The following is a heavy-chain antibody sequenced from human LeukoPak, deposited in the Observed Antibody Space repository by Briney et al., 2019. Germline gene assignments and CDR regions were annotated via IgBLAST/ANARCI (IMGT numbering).Heavy chain of an antibody. J-gene: IGHJ4*02. D-gene: IGHD1-26*01. CDR3: AKVWWEPPVDFDY. CDR1: GFTFSSYA. CDR2: ISYDGSNK. V-gene: IGHV3-30*04. Sequence: GGSLRLSCAASGFTFSSYAMHWVRQAPGKGVEWVAVISYDGSNKYYADSVKGRFTISRDNSKNTLYLQMNSLRAEDTAVYYCAKVWWEPPVDFDYWGQGTLVTVSS.